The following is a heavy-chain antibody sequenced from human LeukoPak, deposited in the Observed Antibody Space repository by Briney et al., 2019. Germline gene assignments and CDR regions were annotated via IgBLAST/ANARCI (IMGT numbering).Heavy chain of an antibody. CDR2: IYHTGST. CDR3: ARGSVYDSSTFDI. V-gene: IGHV4-30-2*01. J-gene: IGHJ3*02. CDR1: GGSISSGGYS. Sequence: SETLSLTCAVSGGSISSGGYSWGWIRQPPGKGLEFIGYIYHTGSTNYNPSLKSRVAISVDRSKNQFSLKLTSVTAADTAVHYCARGSVYDSSTFDIWGQGTMVTVSS. D-gene: IGHD3-22*01.